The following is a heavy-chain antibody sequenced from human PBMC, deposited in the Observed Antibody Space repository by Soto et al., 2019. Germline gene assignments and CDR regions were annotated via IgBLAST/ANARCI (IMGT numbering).Heavy chain of an antibody. CDR2: ISYDGSNK. CDR3: AKGVRGPFDY. J-gene: IGHJ4*02. CDR1: GFTFSSYG. D-gene: IGHD3-10*01. V-gene: IGHV3-30*18. Sequence: QVRLVESGGGVVQPGRSLRLSCAASGFTFSSYGMHWVRQAPGKGLEWVAVISYDGSNKYYADSVKGRFTISRDNSKNTLYLQMNSLRAEDTAVYYCAKGVRGPFDYWGQGTLVTVSS.